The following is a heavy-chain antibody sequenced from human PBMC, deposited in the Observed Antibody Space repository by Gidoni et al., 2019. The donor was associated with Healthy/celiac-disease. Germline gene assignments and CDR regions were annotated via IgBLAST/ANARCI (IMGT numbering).Heavy chain of an antibody. CDR2: INPSVGST. V-gene: IGHV1-46*01. CDR1: GYTFTSYY. J-gene: IGHJ4*02. Sequence: QVQLVQSGAEVKKPGASVKVYCKASGYTFTSYYMHWVRQAPGQGREWMGIINPSVGSTSYTQKFQGRVTMTRDTSTSTVYMELSSLRSEDTAVYYCASTRAVAGRYFDYWGQGTLVTVSS. CDR3: ASTRAVAGRYFDY. D-gene: IGHD6-19*01.